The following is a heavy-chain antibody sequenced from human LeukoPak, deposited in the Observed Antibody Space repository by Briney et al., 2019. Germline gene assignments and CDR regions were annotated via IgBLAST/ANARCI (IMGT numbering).Heavy chain of an antibody. CDR2: IHYRGNT. CDR1: GDSISNYN. Sequence: SETLSLTCTVSGDSISNYNWNWIRQPPGKGLEWIGYIHYRGNTNYNPSLKSRLTIPADTSKSQFSLRVTSVTAADTAMYYCARARTRGNNWYFDYWGQGTVVIVSS. D-gene: IGHD1-1*01. J-gene: IGHJ4*02. V-gene: IGHV4-59*01. CDR3: ARARTRGNNWYFDY.